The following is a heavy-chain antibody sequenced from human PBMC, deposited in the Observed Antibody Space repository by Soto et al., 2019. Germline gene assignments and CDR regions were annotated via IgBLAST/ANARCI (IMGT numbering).Heavy chain of an antibody. Sequence: GGSLRLSCAASGFTFSDYAMSWVRQAPGKGLEWVSAISGSGGNTYHADSVKGRFTISRDNSKNTLYLQMNSLRAEDTAVYYCAKKTEGYGYAAPFDYWGQGTLVTVSS. CDR1: GFTFSDYA. D-gene: IGHD5-18*01. CDR3: AKKTEGYGYAAPFDY. V-gene: IGHV3-23*01. CDR2: ISGSGGNT. J-gene: IGHJ4*02.